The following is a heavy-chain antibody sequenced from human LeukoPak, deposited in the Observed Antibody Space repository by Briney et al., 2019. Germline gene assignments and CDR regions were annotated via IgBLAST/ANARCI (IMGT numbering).Heavy chain of an antibody. CDR3: ARDSLATPFDY. D-gene: IGHD6-6*01. CDR2: IKRDGSEK. CDR1: GFTFSSYW. V-gene: IGHV3-7*01. Sequence: GGSLRLSYAASGFTFSSYWMSWVRQAPGKGLEWVANIKRDGSEKYYVDSVKGRFAISRDNAKNLLYLQMNSLRAEDTAVYYCARDSLATPFDYWGQGTLVTVSS. J-gene: IGHJ4*02.